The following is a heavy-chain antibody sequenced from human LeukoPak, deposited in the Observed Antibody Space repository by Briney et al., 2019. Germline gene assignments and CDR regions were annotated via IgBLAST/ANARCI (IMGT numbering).Heavy chain of an antibody. CDR3: ARLGPQYCSSTSCYQFDY. D-gene: IGHD2-2*01. Sequence: PSETLSLTCTVSGGSIRSYYWSWIRQPPGKGLEWIGYIYYSGSTNYNPSLKSRVTISVDTSKNQFSLKLTSVTGADTAVYYCARLGPQYCSSTSCYQFDYWGQGTLVTVSS. V-gene: IGHV4-59*08. J-gene: IGHJ4*02. CDR1: GGSIRSYY. CDR2: IYYSGST.